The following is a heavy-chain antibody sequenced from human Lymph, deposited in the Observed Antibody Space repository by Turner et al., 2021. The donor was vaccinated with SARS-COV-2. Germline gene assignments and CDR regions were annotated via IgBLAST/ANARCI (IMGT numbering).Heavy chain of an antibody. J-gene: IGHJ4*02. CDR1: GFTFSSYS. Sequence: EVQLVESGGGLVKPGGSLRLYCAASGFTFSSYSMNWVRQAPVKGLEWVSSITFTSSYIYYADSVKGRFTISRDNAKNSLYLQMNSLRAEDTAVYYCARGPPDFPYYFDYWGQGTLVTVSS. CDR3: ARGPPDFPYYFDY. V-gene: IGHV3-21*01. CDR2: ITFTSSYI. D-gene: IGHD2-21*02.